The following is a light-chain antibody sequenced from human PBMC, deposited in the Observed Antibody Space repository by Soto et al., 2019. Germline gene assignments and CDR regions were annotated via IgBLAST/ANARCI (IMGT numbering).Light chain of an antibody. Sequence: QSVLTQPASVSGSPGQSITISCTGTSSDVGSYNLVSWYQQHPGKAPKLMIYEGSKRPSGVSNRLSGSKSGNTASLTISGLQAEDEADYYCCSYAGSSTVVFGGGTQLTVL. CDR1: SSDVGSYNL. CDR3: CSYAGSSTVV. V-gene: IGLV2-23*01. J-gene: IGLJ2*01. CDR2: EGS.